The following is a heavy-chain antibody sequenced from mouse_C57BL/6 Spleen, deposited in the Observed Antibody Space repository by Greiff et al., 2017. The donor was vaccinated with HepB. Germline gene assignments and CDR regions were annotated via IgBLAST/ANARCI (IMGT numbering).Heavy chain of an antibody. CDR2: IYPRSGNT. Sequence: LVESGAELARPGASVKLSCKASGYTFTSYGISWVKQRTGQGLEWIGEIYPRSGNTYYNEKFKGKATLTADKSSSTAYMELRSLTSEDSAVYFCARRGGSEGAMDYWGQGTSVTVSS. CDR1: GYTFTSYG. CDR3: ARRGGSEGAMDY. J-gene: IGHJ4*01. D-gene: IGHD1-1*01. V-gene: IGHV1-81*01.